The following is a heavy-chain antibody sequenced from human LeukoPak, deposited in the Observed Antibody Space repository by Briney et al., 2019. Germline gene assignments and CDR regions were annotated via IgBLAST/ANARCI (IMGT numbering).Heavy chain of an antibody. J-gene: IGHJ6*02. D-gene: IGHD2-21*02. CDR2: ISGDGGST. CDR1: GFTFDDYA. Sequence: GGSLRLSCAASGFTFDDYAMHWVRRAPGKGLEWVSLISGDGGSTYYADSVKGRFTISRDNSKNSLYLQMNSLRTEDTALYYCAKETGDPNYYYYYGMDVWGQGTTVTVSS. CDR3: AKETGDPNYYYYYGMDV. V-gene: IGHV3-43*02.